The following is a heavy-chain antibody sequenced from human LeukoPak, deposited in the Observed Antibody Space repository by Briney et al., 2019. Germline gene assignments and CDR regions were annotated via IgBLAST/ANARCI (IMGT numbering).Heavy chain of an antibody. D-gene: IGHD6-13*01. CDR1: GYTFTGYY. J-gene: IGHJ6*03. CDR2: INPNSGGT. Sequence: GASVKVSCKASGYTFTGYYMRWVRQAPGQGLEWMGWINPNSGGTNYAQKFQGRVTMTRDTSISTAYMELSRLRSDDTAVYYCARVDSRQYYYYYYYMDVWGKGTTVTVSS. V-gene: IGHV1-2*02. CDR3: ARVDSRQYYYYYYYMDV.